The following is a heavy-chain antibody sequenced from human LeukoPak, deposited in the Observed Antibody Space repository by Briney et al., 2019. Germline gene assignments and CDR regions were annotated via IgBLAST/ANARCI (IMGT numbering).Heavy chain of an antibody. CDR2: IYYSGST. CDR3: ARDRAYDGMDV. J-gene: IGHJ6*02. V-gene: IGHV4-59*01. CDR1: GGSISXXX. Sequence: VSGGSISXXXXXWXXXPPGXXXEWIGYIYYSGSTNYNPSLKSRVTISVDTSKNQFSLKLSSVTAADTAVYYCARDRAYDGMDVWGQGTTVTVSS.